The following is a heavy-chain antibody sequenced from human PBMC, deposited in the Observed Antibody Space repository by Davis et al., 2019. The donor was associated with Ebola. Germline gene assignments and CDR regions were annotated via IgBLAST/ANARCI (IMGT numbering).Heavy chain of an antibody. J-gene: IGHJ5*02. Sequence: MPSETLSLTCAVYGGSFSGYYWSWIRQPPGKGLAWIGYIYHSGSTYYNPSLKSRVTISVDRSKNQFSLKLSSVTAADTAVYYCTRGIQLWLLGWFDPWGQGTLVTVSS. CDR3: TRGIQLWLLGWFDP. CDR2: IYHSGST. CDR1: GGSFSGYY. V-gene: IGHV4-34*01. D-gene: IGHD5-18*01.